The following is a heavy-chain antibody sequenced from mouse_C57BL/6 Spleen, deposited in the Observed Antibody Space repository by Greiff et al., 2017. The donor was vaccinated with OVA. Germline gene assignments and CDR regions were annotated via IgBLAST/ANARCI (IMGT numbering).Heavy chain of an antibody. CDR3: ARYAPYYYGSSYDYFDY. CDR1: GFTFTDYY. J-gene: IGHJ2*01. CDR2: IRNKANGYTT. Sequence: EVQRVESGGGLVQPGGSLSLSCAASGFTFTDYYMSWVRQPPGKALEWLGFIRNKANGYTTEYSASVKGRFTISRDNSQSILYLQMNALRAEDSATYYCARYAPYYYGSSYDYFDYWGQGTTLTVSS. V-gene: IGHV7-3*01. D-gene: IGHD1-1*01.